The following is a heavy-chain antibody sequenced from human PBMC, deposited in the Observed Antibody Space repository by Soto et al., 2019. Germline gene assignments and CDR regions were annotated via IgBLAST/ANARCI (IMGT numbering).Heavy chain of an antibody. CDR2: IYLDDSDM. V-gene: IGHV5-51*01. CDR1: GYSFTPFW. Sequence: GESLKISCKASGYSFTPFWNGWVRQTPVKGLEWMGFIYLDDSDMRYSPSFQDQVTISADKSISTAYLQWSSLKASDTAMYYCASRKRTSDAFDIWGQGTMVTVSS. J-gene: IGHJ3*02. CDR3: ASRKRTSDAFDI. D-gene: IGHD1-1*01.